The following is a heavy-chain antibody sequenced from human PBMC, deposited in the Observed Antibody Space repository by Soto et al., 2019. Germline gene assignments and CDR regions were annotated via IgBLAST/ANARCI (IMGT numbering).Heavy chain of an antibody. CDR3: ARDRLRVDYYDSSGYGFDY. J-gene: IGHJ4*02. V-gene: IGHV1-69*13. CDR1: GGTFSSYA. D-gene: IGHD3-22*01. Sequence: ASVKVSCKASGGTFSSYAISWVRQAPGQGLEWMGGIIPIFGTANYAQKFQGRVTITADESTSTAYMELSSLRSEDTAVYYCARDRLRVDYYDSSGYGFDYWGQGTLVTVSS. CDR2: IIPIFGTA.